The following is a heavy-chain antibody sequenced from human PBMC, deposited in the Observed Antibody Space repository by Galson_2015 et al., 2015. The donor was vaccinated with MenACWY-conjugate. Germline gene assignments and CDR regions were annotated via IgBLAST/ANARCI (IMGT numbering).Heavy chain of an antibody. Sequence: LVKPTQTLTLTCSFSGFSLRGHGVSVGWIRQPPGKALEWIGYMQNNNPPHRSRITILIDTSKNQFSLQLRSVTAADTAVYYCARAPYRSGSFGWF. V-gene: IGHV4-31*03. CDR2: MQN. CDR3: ARAPYRSGSFGWF. D-gene: IGHD3-10*01. J-gene: IGHJ5*01. CDR1: GFSLRGHGVS.